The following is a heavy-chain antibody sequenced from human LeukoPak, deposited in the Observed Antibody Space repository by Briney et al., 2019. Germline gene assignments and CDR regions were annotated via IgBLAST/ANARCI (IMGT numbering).Heavy chain of an antibody. D-gene: IGHD3-22*01. CDR1: GGTFSSYA. CDR2: IIPIFGTA. J-gene: IGHJ4*02. V-gene: IGHV1-69*01. CDR3: ARVPLHYYDSSGYIDY. Sequence: ASVEVSCKASGGTFSSYAISWVRQAPGQGLEWMGGIIPIFGTANYAQKFQGRVTITADESTSTAYMELSSLRSEDTAVYYCARVPLHYYDSSGYIDYWGQGTLVTVSS.